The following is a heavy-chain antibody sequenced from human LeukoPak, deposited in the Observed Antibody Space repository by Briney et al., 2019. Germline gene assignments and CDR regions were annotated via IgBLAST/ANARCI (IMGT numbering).Heavy chain of an antibody. J-gene: IGHJ4*02. Sequence: HPGGSLRLSCETSGFSFRSHWMSWVRQAPGKGLEWVANINQDGSEMHYVDSVKGRITVSRDNTENSMYLQMNSLRAEDTAVYYCARDHTAPTIIWDCWGQGTLVTVSS. D-gene: IGHD3/OR15-3a*01. CDR2: INQDGSEM. V-gene: IGHV3-7*01. CDR1: GFSFRSHW. CDR3: ARDHTAPTIIWDC.